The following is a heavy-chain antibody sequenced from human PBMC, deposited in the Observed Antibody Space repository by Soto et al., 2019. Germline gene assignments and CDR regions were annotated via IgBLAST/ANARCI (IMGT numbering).Heavy chain of an antibody. CDR2: IYYSGST. CDR1: GGSISSYY. D-gene: IGHD6-13*01. Sequence: PSETLSLTCTVSGGSISSYYWSWIRQPPGKGLEWIGYIYYSGSTNYNPSLKSRVTISVDTSKNQFSLKLSSVTAADTAVYYCASTIAAAGTQWFDPWGQGTLVTVSS. J-gene: IGHJ5*02. V-gene: IGHV4-59*08. CDR3: ASTIAAAGTQWFDP.